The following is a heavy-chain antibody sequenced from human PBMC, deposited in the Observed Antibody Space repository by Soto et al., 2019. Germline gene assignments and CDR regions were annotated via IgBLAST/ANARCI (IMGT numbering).Heavy chain of an antibody. V-gene: IGHV1-69*04. D-gene: IGHD3-3*01. CDR3: ARDITIFGVVMAWFDP. CDR2: IIPILGIA. J-gene: IGHJ5*02. CDR1: GGTFSSYT. Sequence: ASVKVSCKASGGTFSSYTISWVRQAPGQGLEWMGRIIPILGIANYAQKFQGRVTITADKSTSTAYMELSSLRSEDTAVYYCARDITIFGVVMAWFDPWGQGTLVTVSS.